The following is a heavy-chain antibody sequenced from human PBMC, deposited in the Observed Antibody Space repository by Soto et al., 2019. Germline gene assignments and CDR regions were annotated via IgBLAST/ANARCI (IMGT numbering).Heavy chain of an antibody. CDR2: VYHNGGA. J-gene: IGHJ5*01. CDR1: GVSIHNSHSF. Sequence: QVHLQESGPGLVKPSETLSLTCTVSGVSIHNSHSFWAWIRQPPGKVLQFIASVYHNGGAHYNSSLKSRLTISVDTANNQVSLRMRSLTAADTAFYYCGRVVEGATRHTDPDSWGQGILVTVSS. CDR3: GRVVEGATRHTDPDS. D-gene: IGHD2-21*01. V-gene: IGHV4-39*01.